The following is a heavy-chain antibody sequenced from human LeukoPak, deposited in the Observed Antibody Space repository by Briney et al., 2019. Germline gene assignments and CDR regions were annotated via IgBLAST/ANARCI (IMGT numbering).Heavy chain of an antibody. CDR3: ARGNYDFWSGYVDAFDI. V-gene: IGHV5-51*01. J-gene: IGHJ3*02. CDR1: GYSFTSYW. Sequence: GESLKISCKGSGYSFTSYWIGWVRQMPGKGLEWMGIIYPGDSDTRYSPSFQGQVTISADKSISTAYLQWSSLKASDTAMYYCARGNYDFWSGYVDAFDIWGQGTMVTVSS. CDR2: IYPGDSDT. D-gene: IGHD3-3*01.